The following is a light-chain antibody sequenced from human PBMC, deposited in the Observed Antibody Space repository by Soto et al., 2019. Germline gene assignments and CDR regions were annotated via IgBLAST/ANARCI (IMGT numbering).Light chain of an antibody. V-gene: IGKV3-15*01. CDR1: QSVSKK. CDR2: AAS. Sequence: EIVMTQSPATLSVSPGKRATLSCRASQSVSKKLAWYNQKPDQAPRLLIYAASTRATGIPARFSGSGSGTEFTLNISSLQSEDFVFYYCQQYNNWPLTIGQGTKLEIK. J-gene: IGKJ2*01. CDR3: QQYNNWPLT.